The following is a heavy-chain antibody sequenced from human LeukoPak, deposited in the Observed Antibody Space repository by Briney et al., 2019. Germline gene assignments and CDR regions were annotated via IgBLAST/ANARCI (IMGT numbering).Heavy chain of an antibody. CDR2: ISSNGGST. D-gene: IGHD2-8*01. V-gene: IGHV3-64*01. CDR3: ARDQSTRGASNGAFDI. CDR1: GFTFSSYS. Sequence: GGSLRLSCAASGFTFSSYSMYWVRQAPGKGLEYVSAISSNGGSTYYANSVKGRFTISRDNSKNTLYLQMGSLRAEDMAVYYCARDQSTRGASNGAFDIWGQATMVTVSS. J-gene: IGHJ3*02.